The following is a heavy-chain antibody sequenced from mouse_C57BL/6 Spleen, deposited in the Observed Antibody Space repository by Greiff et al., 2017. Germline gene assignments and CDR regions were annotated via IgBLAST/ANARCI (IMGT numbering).Heavy chain of an antibody. Sequence: DVKLQESGPGLVKPSQSLSLTCSVTGYSITSGYYWNWIRQFPGNKLEWMGYISYDGSNNYNPSLKNRISITRDTSKNQFFLKLNSVTTEDTATYYCAREADGYDGGGAMDQWGQGTSGTGSS. V-gene: IGHV3-6*01. J-gene: IGHJ4*01. CDR3: AREADGYDGGGAMDQ. CDR1: GYSITSGYY. D-gene: IGHD2-2*01. CDR2: ISYDGSN.